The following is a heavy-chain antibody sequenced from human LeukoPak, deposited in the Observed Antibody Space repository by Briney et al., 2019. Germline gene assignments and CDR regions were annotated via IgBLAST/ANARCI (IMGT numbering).Heavy chain of an antibody. D-gene: IGHD2-2*01. CDR1: GGSFSGYY. CDR2: INHSGST. CDR3: ARGRVRFCSSTSCRYYYYGMDV. Sequence: SETLSLTCAVYGGSFSGYYWSWIRQPPGKGLEWIGEINHSGSTNYNPSLKSRVTISVDTSKNQFSLKLGSVTAADTAVYYCARGRVRFCSSTSCRYYYYGMDVWGQGTTVTVSS. V-gene: IGHV4-34*01. J-gene: IGHJ6*02.